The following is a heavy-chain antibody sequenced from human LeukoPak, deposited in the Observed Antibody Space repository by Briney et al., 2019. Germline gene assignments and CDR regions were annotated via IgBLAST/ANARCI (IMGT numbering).Heavy chain of an antibody. D-gene: IGHD3-9*01. CDR3: ARESGDYDILTGYPGGFDY. V-gene: IGHV4-38-2*02. CDR1: GYSISSGYY. Sequence: PSETLSLTCTVSGYSISSGYYWGWIRQPPGKGLEWIGSIYHSGSTYYNPSLKSRVTISVDTSKNQFSLKLSSVTAADTAVYYCARESGDYDILTGYPGGFDYWGQGTLVTVSS. J-gene: IGHJ4*02. CDR2: IYHSGST.